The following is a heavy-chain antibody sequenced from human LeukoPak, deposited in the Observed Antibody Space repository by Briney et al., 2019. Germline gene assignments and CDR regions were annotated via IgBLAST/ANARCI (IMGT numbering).Heavy chain of an antibody. D-gene: IGHD6-13*01. V-gene: IGHV1-69*04. Sequence: ASVKVSCKASGGTFSSYAIIWVRQAPGQGLEWMGRIIPILGIANYAQKFQGRVTITADKSMSTAYMELSSLRSEDTAVYYCASSNFIAAAGNNWFDPWGQGTLVTVSS. CDR3: ASSNFIAAAGNNWFDP. CDR1: GGTFSSYA. CDR2: IIPILGIA. J-gene: IGHJ5*02.